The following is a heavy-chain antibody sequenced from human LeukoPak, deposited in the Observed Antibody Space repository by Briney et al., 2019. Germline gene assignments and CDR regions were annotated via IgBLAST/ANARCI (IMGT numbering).Heavy chain of an antibody. D-gene: IGHD2-21*02. CDR2: ISSSSYI. Sequence: GGSLRLSCAASGFTFSSYSMNWVRQAPGKGLEWVSSISSSSYIYYADSVRGRFTISRDNSKNTLYLQMSSLRAEDTAVYYCAKSRDTAYYFYYYMDVWGKGTTVTVSS. CDR3: AKSRDTAYYFYYYMDV. V-gene: IGHV3-21*01. CDR1: GFTFSSYS. J-gene: IGHJ6*03.